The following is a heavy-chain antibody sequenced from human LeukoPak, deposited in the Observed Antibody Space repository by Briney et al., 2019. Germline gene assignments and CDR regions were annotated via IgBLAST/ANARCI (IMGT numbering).Heavy chain of an antibody. V-gene: IGHV4-59*01. Sequence: SETLPLTCTVSGGSISSYYWSWIRQPPGKGLEWIGYIYYSGSTNYNPSLKSRVTISVDTSKNQFSLKLSSVTAADTAVYYCARDARYSNYYYYYGMDVWGQGTTVTVSS. CDR3: ARDARYSNYYYYYGMDV. CDR1: GGSISSYY. D-gene: IGHD4-11*01. CDR2: IYYSGST. J-gene: IGHJ6*02.